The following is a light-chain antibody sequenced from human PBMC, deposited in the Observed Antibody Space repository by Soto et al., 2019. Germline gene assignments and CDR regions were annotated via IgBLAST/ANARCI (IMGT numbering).Light chain of an antibody. V-gene: IGLV1-51*01. J-gene: IGLJ1*01. CDR2: DNN. CDR1: TSNIGNNY. CDR3: GTWDSSLSVGV. Sequence: QSVLTQPPSVSAAPGQKVTISCSGSTSNIGNNYVSWYQQLPGTAPKLLIYDNNKRPSGIPDRFSGSKSGTSATLGITGLQTGDEADYYCGTWDSSLSVGVFGIATKVTVL.